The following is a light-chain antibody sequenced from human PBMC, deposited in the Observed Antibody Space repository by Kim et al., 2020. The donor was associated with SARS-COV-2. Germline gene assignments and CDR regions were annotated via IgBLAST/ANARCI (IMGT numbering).Light chain of an antibody. J-gene: IGLJ2*01. Sequence: YVAPGQTASITCSGDKLGDKYACWYQQKPGQSPVLVIYQNNKRPSGIPERFSGSNSGNTATLTISGTQAMDEADYYCQAWDSSTVVFAGGTQLTV. CDR2: QNN. CDR3: QAWDSSTVV. V-gene: IGLV3-1*01. CDR1: KLGDKY.